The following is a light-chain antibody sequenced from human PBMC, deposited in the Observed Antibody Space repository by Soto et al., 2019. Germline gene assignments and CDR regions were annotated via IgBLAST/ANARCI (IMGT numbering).Light chain of an antibody. CDR1: SSDIGGHDD. V-gene: IGLV2-14*03. CDR3: CSYTSDLTPYV. Sequence: QSVLTQPASVSGPPGQSITISFTGTSSDIGGHDDVSWYQQHPGKVPKLLIYGVTDRPSGVSNRFSGSKSGNVASLTISGLQAEDEADYYCCSYTSDLTPYVFGTGTKVTVL. CDR2: GVT. J-gene: IGLJ1*01.